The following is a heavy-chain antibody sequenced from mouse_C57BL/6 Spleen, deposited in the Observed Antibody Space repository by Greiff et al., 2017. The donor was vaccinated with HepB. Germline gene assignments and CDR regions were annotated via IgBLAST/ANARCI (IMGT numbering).Heavy chain of an antibody. Sequence: QVQLQQSGAELVRPGSSVKLSCKASGYTFTSYWMHWVKQRPIQGLEWIGNIDPSDSETHYNQKFKDKATLTVDKSSSTAYMQLSSLTSEDSAVYYCARDGNEYDYFDYWGQGTTLTVSS. CDR2: IDPSDSET. D-gene: IGHD5-1*01. CDR3: ARDGNEYDYFDY. J-gene: IGHJ2*01. CDR1: GYTFTSYW. V-gene: IGHV1-52*01.